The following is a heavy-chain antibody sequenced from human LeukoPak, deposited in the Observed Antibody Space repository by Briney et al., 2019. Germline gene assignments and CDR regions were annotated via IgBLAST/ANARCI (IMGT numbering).Heavy chain of an antibody. Sequence: SETLSLTCTVSGGSISSYYWSWIRQPPGKGLEWIGYIYYSGSTNYNPSLKSRVTISVDTSKNQFSLKLSSVTAADTAVYYCARGRVDDFFPQPHNWFDPWGQGTLVTVSS. V-gene: IGHV4-59*01. D-gene: IGHD3-3*01. J-gene: IGHJ5*02. CDR2: IYYSGST. CDR1: GGSISSYY. CDR3: ARGRVDDFFPQPHNWFDP.